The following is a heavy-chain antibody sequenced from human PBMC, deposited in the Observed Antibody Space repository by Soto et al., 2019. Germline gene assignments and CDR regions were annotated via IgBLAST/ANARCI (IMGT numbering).Heavy chain of an antibody. CDR2: IIPIRGKT. CDR3: ARVGYCGGDCYLPFDH. J-gene: IGHJ4*02. V-gene: IGHV1-69*08. Sequence: QVHLVQSGAEVKKPGSSVNVSCKASGGTFISYTITWVRQAPGQGLEYMGGIIPIRGKTNYAQKFQGRVTITADKSTGTYYMQLSSLRSEDTAVYYCARVGYCGGDCYLPFDHWGQGTLVTVSS. D-gene: IGHD2-21*02. CDR1: GGTFISYT.